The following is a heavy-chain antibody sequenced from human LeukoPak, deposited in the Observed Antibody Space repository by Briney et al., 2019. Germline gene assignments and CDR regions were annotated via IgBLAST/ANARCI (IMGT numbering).Heavy chain of an antibody. Sequence: PSGTLSLTCAVSGGSISSSNWWSWVRQPPGKGLEGIGSIYHSGSTYYNPSLKSRVTISVDTSKNQFSLKLSSVTAADTDVYYCARDGGYSYGYSYYYMDVWGKGTTVTVSS. D-gene: IGHD5-18*01. V-gene: IGHV4-4*02. CDR2: IYHSGST. CDR1: GGSISSSNW. CDR3: ARDGGYSYGYSYYYMDV. J-gene: IGHJ6*03.